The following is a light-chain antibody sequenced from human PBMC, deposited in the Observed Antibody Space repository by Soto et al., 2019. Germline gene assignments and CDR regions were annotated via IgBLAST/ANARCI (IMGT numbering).Light chain of an antibody. V-gene: IGKV1-39*01. CDR2: AAS. CDR3: QQTYSTPLT. Sequence: DIQMTQSPSSLSASVGDRVTITCRASQSISSYLNWYQQKPGKAPNLLLYAASSLQSGVPSRFSGSGSGTDFTLTISSLQPEDFATYYCQQTYSTPLTCGQGTRLEIK. CDR1: QSISSY. J-gene: IGKJ5*01.